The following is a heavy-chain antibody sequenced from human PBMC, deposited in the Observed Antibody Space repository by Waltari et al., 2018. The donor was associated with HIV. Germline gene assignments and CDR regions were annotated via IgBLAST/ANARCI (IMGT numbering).Heavy chain of an antibody. Sequence: QVQLVQSGAEVKKPGASVKVSCKASGYTFTGYYIHWVRQAPGQGLEWMGCINPNSGGTNDAQKFQGRVTMTRDTSTSTSYMGLNRLRSDDTAVYYCARGIRLVWGQGTLVTVSS. CDR1: GYTFTGYY. CDR2: INPNSGGT. J-gene: IGHJ4*02. D-gene: IGHD1-20*01. V-gene: IGHV1-2*02. CDR3: ARGIRLV.